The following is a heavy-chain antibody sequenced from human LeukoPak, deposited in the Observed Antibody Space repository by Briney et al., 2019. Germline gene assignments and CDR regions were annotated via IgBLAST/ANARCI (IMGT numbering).Heavy chain of an antibody. V-gene: IGHV4-39*07. CDR3: AKAATATVGRYYYYMDV. Sequence: SETLSLTCTVSGGSISTSNYYWGWIRQPPGKGLEWIGNIFYSGSTYYSPSLRSRVTISLDTSRNQFSLKLNSVTAADTAVYYCAKAATATVGRYYYYMDVWGKGTTVTVSS. CDR1: GGSISTSNYY. J-gene: IGHJ6*03. D-gene: IGHD1-26*01. CDR2: IFYSGST.